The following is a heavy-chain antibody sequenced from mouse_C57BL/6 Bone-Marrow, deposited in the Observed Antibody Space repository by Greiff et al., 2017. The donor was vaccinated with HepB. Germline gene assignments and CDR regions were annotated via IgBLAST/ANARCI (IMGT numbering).Heavy chain of an antibody. D-gene: IGHD1-1*01. CDR2: ISNGGGST. Sequence: DVQLVESGGGLVQPGGSLKLSCAASGFTFSDYYMYWVRQTPEKRLEWVAYISNGGGSTYYPDTVKGRFTISRDNATNTLYLQMSRLKSEDTAMYYCAYYYGSSYWFAYWGQGTLVTVSA. CDR3: AYYYGSSYWFAY. J-gene: IGHJ3*01. CDR1: GFTFSDYY. V-gene: IGHV5-12*01.